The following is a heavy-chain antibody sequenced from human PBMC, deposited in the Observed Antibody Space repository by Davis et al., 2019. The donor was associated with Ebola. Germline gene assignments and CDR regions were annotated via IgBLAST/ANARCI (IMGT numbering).Heavy chain of an antibody. Sequence: PSETLSLTCTVSGGSVSSGSYYWSWIRQPPGKGLEWIGYIYYSGSTNYNPSLKSRVTISVDTSKNQFSLKLSSVTAADTAVYYCASPYYDSSDYWGQGTLVTVSS. V-gene: IGHV4-61*01. D-gene: IGHD3-22*01. J-gene: IGHJ4*02. CDR3: ASPYYDSSDY. CDR2: IYYSGST. CDR1: GGSVSSGSYY.